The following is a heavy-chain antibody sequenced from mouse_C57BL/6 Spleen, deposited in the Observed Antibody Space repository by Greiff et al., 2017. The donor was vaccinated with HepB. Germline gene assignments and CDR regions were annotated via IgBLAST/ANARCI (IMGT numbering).Heavy chain of an antibody. CDR2: IYPRSGNT. V-gene: IGHV1-81*01. J-gene: IGHJ2*01. D-gene: IGHD1-1*01. CDR3: AREGRGQTTVVSTRLDY. CDR1: GYTFTSYG. Sequence: VQLQESGAELARPGASVKLSCKASGYTFTSYGLSWVTQRPGQGLAWIGEIYPRSGNTYYNEKFKGKATLTAEQSSSTAYMALRSLTSEDSAVYVCAREGRGQTTVVSTRLDYWGQGTTLTVSS.